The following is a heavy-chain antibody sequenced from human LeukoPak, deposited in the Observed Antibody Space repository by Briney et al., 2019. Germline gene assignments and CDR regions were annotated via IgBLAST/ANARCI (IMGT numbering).Heavy chain of an antibody. CDR1: GFTFSDYT. Sequence: PGGSLRLSCAASGFTFSDYTLTWVRQAPGKGLEWVSAIPGSGGSPYYADSVKGRFTISRGNSKNTLYLQMNNLRAEDTAVYYCAKEPAYCGGDCYFLLDYWGQGALVTVSS. D-gene: IGHD2-21*02. CDR3: AKEPAYCGGDCYFLLDY. CDR2: IPGSGGSP. V-gene: IGHV3-23*01. J-gene: IGHJ4*02.